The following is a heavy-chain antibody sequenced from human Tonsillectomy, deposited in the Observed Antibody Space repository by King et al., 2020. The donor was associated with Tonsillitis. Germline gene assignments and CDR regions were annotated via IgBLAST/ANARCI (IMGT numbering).Heavy chain of an antibody. Sequence: LQLQESGPGLVKPSQTLSLTCAVSGGSISSGGYSWSWIRQPPGKGLEWIGYIYYSGSTYYNPSLKSRVTISVDTSKNQFSLKLSSVTAADTAVYYYARAKVLRSYFDYWGQGTLVTVSS. V-gene: IGHV4-30-4*07. CDR3: ARAKVLRSYFDY. J-gene: IGHJ4*02. CDR2: IYYSGST. D-gene: IGHD4-17*01. CDR1: GGSISSGGYS.